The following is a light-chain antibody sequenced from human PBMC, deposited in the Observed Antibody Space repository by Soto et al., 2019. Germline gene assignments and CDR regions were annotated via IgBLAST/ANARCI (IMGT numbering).Light chain of an antibody. CDR1: QDIRGY. J-gene: IGKJ1*01. Sequence: IRMTQSPSSLSASTGDRVTITCRASQDIRGYLAWYQQKPGKAPNLLVYSASTLQSGVPSTFSASGSGTDLTLTISYLQSEDCATYYCQQYYSHPRTFGQGTKVEIK. CDR3: QQYYSHPRT. V-gene: IGKV1-8*01. CDR2: SAS.